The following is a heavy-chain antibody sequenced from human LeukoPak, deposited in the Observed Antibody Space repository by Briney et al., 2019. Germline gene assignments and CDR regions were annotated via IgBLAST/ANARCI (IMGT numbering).Heavy chain of an antibody. V-gene: IGHV3-30-3*01. CDR1: GFTLSTYA. J-gene: IGHJ4*02. CDR3: ARIDGYDTSDF. Sequence: PGGSLRLSCAASGFTLSTYAIHWVRQPPGKGLEWVAVISSDGGGKFYGGSVRGRFTISRDSSKNTVYLQMNSLRPQDTAVYYCARIDGYDTSDFWGQGTLVTVSS. CDR2: ISSDGGGK. D-gene: IGHD3-22*01.